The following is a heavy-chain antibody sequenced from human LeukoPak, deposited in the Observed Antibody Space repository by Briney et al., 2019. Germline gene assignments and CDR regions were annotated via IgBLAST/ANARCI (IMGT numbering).Heavy chain of an antibody. Sequence: SETLSLTCAVYGGSISEYYWNWVRQSPVKGLEWIGEIYHIGNTNYNPSLKSRVTMSVDTSKNQFSLKLRSVTAADAAVYYCARSPGYNSTWYEVWSFDLWGRGTLVTVSS. CDR1: GGSISEYY. V-gene: IGHV4-34*01. D-gene: IGHD6-13*01. J-gene: IGHJ2*01. CDR2: IYHIGNT. CDR3: ARSPGYNSTWYEVWSFDL.